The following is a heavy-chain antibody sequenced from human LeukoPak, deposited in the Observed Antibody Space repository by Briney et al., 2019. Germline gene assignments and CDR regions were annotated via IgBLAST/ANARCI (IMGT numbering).Heavy chain of an antibody. CDR1: GFTVSSNY. D-gene: IGHD3-10*01. CDR2: IYSGGST. CDR3: AKARGLAYFDY. V-gene: IGHV3-53*05. Sequence: GGSLRLSCAASGFTVSSNYMSWVRQAPGKGLEWVSVIYSGGSTYYADSVKGRFTTSRDNSKNTLYLQMNSLRAEDTAVYYCAKARGLAYFDYWGQGTLITVSS. J-gene: IGHJ4*02.